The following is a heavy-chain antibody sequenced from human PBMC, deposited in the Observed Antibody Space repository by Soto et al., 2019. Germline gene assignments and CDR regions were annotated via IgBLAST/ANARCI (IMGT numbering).Heavy chain of an antibody. CDR2: IFHSESS. V-gene: IGHV4-39*07. CDR1: GGSISTSTYH. CDR3: ARASYDVLTA. D-gene: IGHD3-9*01. J-gene: IGHJ5*02. Sequence: AETLSLTCTVSGGSISTSTYHWGWIRQPPGRGPEWIGSIFHSESSYYNPSFKSRVTISVDTSKNQFSLSLRSVTAADTAVYYCARASYDVLTAWGRGTLVTVSS.